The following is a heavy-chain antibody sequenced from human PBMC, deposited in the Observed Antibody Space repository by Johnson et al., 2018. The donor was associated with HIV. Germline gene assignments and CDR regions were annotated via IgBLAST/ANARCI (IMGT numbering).Heavy chain of an antibody. J-gene: IGHJ3*02. D-gene: IGHD2-21*01. V-gene: IGHV3-30-3*01. CDR1: GFIVRSNY. CDR3: ARAPPNVAPGAFDI. Sequence: VQLVESGGGLVQPGGSLRLSCAASGFIVRSNYMNWVRQAPGKGLEWVAVISYDGSNKYYADSVKGRFTISRDNAKNSLYLQMNSLRAEDTAVYYCARAPPNVAPGAFDIWGQGTMVTVSS. CDR2: ISYDGSNK.